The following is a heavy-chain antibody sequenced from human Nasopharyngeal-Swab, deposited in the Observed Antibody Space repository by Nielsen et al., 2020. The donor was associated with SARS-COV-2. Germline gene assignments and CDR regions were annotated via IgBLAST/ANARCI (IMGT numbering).Heavy chain of an antibody. CDR1: GFTFSSYS. CDR3: ARRDYSNYDLDY. V-gene: IGHV3-21*01. CDR2: ISSSSSYI. J-gene: IGHJ4*02. D-gene: IGHD4-11*01. Sequence: GGSLRLSCAASGFTFSSYSMNWVRQAPGKGLEWVSSISSSSSYIYYADSVKGRFTISRDNAKNSPYLQMNSLRAEDTAVYYCARRDYSNYDLDYWGQGTLVTVSS.